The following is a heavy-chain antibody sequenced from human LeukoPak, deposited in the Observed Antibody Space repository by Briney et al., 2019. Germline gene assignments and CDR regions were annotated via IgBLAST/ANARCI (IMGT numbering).Heavy chain of an antibody. J-gene: IGHJ3*02. CDR3: AKDKASRWPHYAFDI. CDR2: ISGSGGST. D-gene: IGHD2-15*01. CDR1: GFTFSSYA. V-gene: IGHV3-23*01. Sequence: GGSLRLSCAASGFTFSSYAMSWVRQAPGKGLEWVSAISGSGGSTYYADSVKGRFTISRDNSKNQLYLQMTSLTADDTAVSSCAKDKASRWPHYAFDIWGQGKMVTVSS.